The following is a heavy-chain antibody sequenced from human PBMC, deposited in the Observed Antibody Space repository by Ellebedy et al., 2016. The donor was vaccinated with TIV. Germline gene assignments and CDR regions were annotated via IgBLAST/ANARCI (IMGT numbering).Heavy chain of an antibody. D-gene: IGHD2-15*01. V-gene: IGHV3-11*05. CDR1: GFTFSDYY. CDR3: AKGCGGSCYWEVY. J-gene: IGHJ4*02. Sequence: PGGSLRLSCAASGFTFSDYYMNWIRQAPGKGLEWVSYISKSSSYTNYADSVRGRFTISRDNAKNSLYLQMNSLRAEDTAVYYCAKGCGGSCYWEVYWGQGTLVTVSS. CDR2: ISKSSSYT.